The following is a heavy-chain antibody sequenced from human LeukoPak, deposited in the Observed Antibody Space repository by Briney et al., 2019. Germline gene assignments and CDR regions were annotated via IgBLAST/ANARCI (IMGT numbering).Heavy chain of an antibody. CDR2: ICDSGRTI. D-gene: IGHD3-22*01. CDR1: GLTFSDYY. V-gene: IGHV3-11*01. J-gene: IGHJ4*02. CDR3: ARDRLGDYDHSGYYYK. Sequence: PGGSLRLSCAASGLTFSDYYMSWIRQAPGKGLEWVSYICDSGRTIYYADSVKGRFTISRDNAKNSVYLQMNNLRAEDTAVYYCARDRLGDYDHSGYYYKWGQGTLVTVSS.